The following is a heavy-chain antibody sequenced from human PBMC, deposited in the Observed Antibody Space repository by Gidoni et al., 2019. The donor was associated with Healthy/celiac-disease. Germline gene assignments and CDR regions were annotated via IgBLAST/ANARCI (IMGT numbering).Heavy chain of an antibody. J-gene: IGHJ4*02. Sequence: EVQLVESGGGLVKPGGSLRLSCAAPGFTFSSYSMNWVRQAPGKGLEWVSSISSSSSYIYYADSVKGRFTISRDNAKNSLYLQMNSLSAEDTAVYYCAREGARGIAVAGTSDYWGQGTLVTVSS. CDR1: GFTFSSYS. D-gene: IGHD6-19*01. V-gene: IGHV3-21*01. CDR2: ISSSSSYI. CDR3: AREGARGIAVAGTSDY.